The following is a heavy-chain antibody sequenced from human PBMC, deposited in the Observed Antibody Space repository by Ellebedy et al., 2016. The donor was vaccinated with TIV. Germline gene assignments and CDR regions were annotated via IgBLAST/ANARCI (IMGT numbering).Heavy chain of an antibody. CDR2: LDARVGST. CDR1: AYTFIKYY. J-gene: IGHJ5*01. CDR3: ASVPSAGADF. V-gene: IGHV1-46*01. Sequence: ASVKVSCKASAYTFIKYYFHWIRQAPGQGLEWMGVLDARVGSTVYAQSVQGRLTMTRGTSTRTVYMELTSLRSDDTAVYYCASVPSAGADFWGQGTLVTVSS. D-gene: IGHD4-17*01.